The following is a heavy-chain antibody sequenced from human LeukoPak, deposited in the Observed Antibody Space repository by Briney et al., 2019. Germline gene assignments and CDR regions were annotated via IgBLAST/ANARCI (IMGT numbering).Heavy chain of an antibody. CDR2: ISSSGSTI. D-gene: IGHD3-10*01. V-gene: IGHV3-48*03. CDR3: ARVTAMVRRGMDV. Sequence: PGGSLRLSCAASAFTFNHYAMHWVRQAPGKGLECVSYISSSGSTIYYADSVKGRFTISRDNAKNSLFLHMNSLRAEDTAVYYCARVTAMVRRGMDVWGQGTTVTVSS. J-gene: IGHJ6*02. CDR1: AFTFNHYA.